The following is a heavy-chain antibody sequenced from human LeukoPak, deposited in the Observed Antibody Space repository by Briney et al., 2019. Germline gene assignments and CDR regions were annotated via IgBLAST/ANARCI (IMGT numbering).Heavy chain of an antibody. V-gene: IGHV4-59*01. Sequence: PSETLSFTCSVSGGSISRYYWSWIRKPPGKGLEWIGYIYYSGSTNYNPSLKSRVTISVDTSKNQFSLKLSSVTAADTAVYYCARASFSSGWYVYWGQGTLVTVSS. D-gene: IGHD6-13*01. CDR3: ARASFSSGWYVY. CDR2: IYYSGST. J-gene: IGHJ4*02. CDR1: GGSISRYY.